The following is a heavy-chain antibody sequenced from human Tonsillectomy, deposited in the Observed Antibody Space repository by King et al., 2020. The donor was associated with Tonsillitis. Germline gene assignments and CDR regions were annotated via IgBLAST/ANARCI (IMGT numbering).Heavy chain of an antibody. D-gene: IGHD3-10*01. J-gene: IGHJ2*01. Sequence: VQLVESGGGLVQPGRSLRLSCAASGFTFDDYGMHWVRQAPGKGLEWFSGISWSSGTIGYADSVKGRFTISRDNAKNFLYLHMTSLRAEDTALYYCAKKAYYYGSGSPRDWYFDLWGRGTLVTVSS. CDR2: ISWSSGTI. V-gene: IGHV3-9*01. CDR1: GFTFDDYG. CDR3: AKKAYYYGSGSPRDWYFDL.